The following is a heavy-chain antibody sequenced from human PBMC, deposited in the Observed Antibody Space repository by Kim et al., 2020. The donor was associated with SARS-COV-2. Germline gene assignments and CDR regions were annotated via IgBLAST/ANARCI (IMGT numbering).Heavy chain of an antibody. CDR2: T. CDR3: ARAIWFGDAFDI. Sequence: TYYADSLKGRVPISRQNSKNTLYLQMNSLRAEDTAVYYCARAIWFGDAFDIWGQGTMVTVSS. J-gene: IGHJ3*02. V-gene: IGHV3-53*04. D-gene: IGHD3-10*01.